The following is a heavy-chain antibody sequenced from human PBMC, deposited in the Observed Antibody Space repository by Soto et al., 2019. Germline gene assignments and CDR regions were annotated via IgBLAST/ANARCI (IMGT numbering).Heavy chain of an antibody. J-gene: IGHJ3*02. V-gene: IGHV4-59*01. CDR3: ATSRYYYDNDAGDGFEI. CDR2: IYQSGSTSGRT. CDR1: GGSITSYY. D-gene: IGHD3-22*01. Sequence: QVQLQQSGPGLVKPSETLSLTCTVSGGSITSYYWTWIRQPPGKGLEWIGYIYQSGSTSGRTNYNPSHKSRVTISVDTSKTLFSLKLSSVTAADTALYYCATSRYYYDNDAGDGFEIWGQGTLVTVSS.